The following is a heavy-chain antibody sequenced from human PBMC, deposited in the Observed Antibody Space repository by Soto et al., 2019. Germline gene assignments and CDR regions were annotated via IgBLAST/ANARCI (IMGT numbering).Heavy chain of an antibody. CDR2: ILPVLGTT. CDR3: ARDRALRGFDY. V-gene: IGHV1-69*18. CDR1: GDDFRNNA. Sequence: QVQLVQSGAEVKKPGSSVKVSCKASGDDFRNNAISWVRQAPGQGLEWMGTILPVLGTTNYAQNFKGRVTFTTDDSAGTAYMELRGLRSDDTAVYYCARDRALRGFDYWGQGTLINVSS. J-gene: IGHJ4*02.